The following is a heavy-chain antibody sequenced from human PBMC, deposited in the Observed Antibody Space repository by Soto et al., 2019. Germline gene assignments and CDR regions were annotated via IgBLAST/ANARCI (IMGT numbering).Heavy chain of an antibody. Sequence: SLILSWAASGFTFDDCAMHWVRQAPGKGLEWVSGISWNSGSIGYADSVKGRFTISRDNAKNTLYLQMNSLRAEDTAVYYCARDIVVVPAAIYYCYSGMDVWGQGTTVPVSS. J-gene: IGHJ6*02. D-gene: IGHD2-2*01. CDR1: GFTFDDCA. CDR2: ISWNSGSI. CDR3: ARDIVVVPAAIYYCYSGMDV. V-gene: IGHV3-9*01.